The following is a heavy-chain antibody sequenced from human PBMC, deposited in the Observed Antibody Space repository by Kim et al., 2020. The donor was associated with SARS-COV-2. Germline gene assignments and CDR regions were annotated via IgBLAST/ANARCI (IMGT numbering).Heavy chain of an antibody. J-gene: IGHJ4*02. CDR2: MDPNSGDA. D-gene: IGHD3-16*01. Sequence: ASVKVSCKTAGYTFTNYEINWVRQAAGQGLEWMGWMDPNSGDACYAQKFRGRVAMTRNTSIGTAYMELNSLRSEDTAVYYCVRGRGGLDLDYWGQGTLVTVSS. V-gene: IGHV1-8*01. CDR1: GYTFTNYE. CDR3: VRGRGGLDLDY.